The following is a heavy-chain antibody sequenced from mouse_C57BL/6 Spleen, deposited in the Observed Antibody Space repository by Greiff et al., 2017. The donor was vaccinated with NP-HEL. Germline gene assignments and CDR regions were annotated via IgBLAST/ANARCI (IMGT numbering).Heavy chain of an antibody. CDR2: IDPSDSYT. CDR1: GYTFTSYW. Sequence: VQLQQPGAELVKPGASVKLSCKASGYTFTSYWMQWVKQRPGQGLEWIGEIDPSDSYTNYNQKFKGKATLTVDTSSSTAYMQRSSLTSEDSAVYYCANSNSFAYWGQGTLVTVSA. D-gene: IGHD2-5*01. J-gene: IGHJ3*01. V-gene: IGHV1-50*01. CDR3: ANSNSFAY.